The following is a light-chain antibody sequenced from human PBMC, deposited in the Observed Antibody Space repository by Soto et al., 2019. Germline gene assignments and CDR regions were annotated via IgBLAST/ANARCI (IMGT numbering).Light chain of an antibody. J-gene: IGKJ2*01. CDR2: GAF. Sequence: EIQMTQSPSSLSASVGDRVTITCRASQTIDNYLNWYQQTPGRAAKLLIYGAFNLQTGVPSRFSGSGSGTDFTLTISSLQPEDFATYYCQQTYSTLLYTFGQGTKLEL. V-gene: IGKV1-39*01. CDR3: QQTYSTLLYT. CDR1: QTIDNY.